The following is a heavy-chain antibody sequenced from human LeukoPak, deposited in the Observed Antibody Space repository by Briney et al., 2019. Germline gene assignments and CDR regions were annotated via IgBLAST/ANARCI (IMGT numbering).Heavy chain of an antibody. J-gene: IGHJ4*02. Sequence: GGSLRLSCAASGFTFRSYWMSWLRQTPGKRLEWLANIKEDGSEKYYVDSVKGRFTISRDNAKTSLCLQMNSLRAEDTAVYYCARVLPGYFDYWGQGTLVTVSS. CDR3: ARVLPGYFDY. CDR1: GFTFRSYW. CDR2: IKEDGSEK. V-gene: IGHV3-7*01.